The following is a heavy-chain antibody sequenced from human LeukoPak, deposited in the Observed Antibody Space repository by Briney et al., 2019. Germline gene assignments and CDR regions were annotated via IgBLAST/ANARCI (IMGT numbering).Heavy chain of an antibody. CDR3: ARDLADIVVVPAATDYYYYYYMDV. V-gene: IGHV1-18*01. CDR2: ISAYNGNT. D-gene: IGHD2-2*01. CDR1: GYTFTSYG. Sequence: ASVKVSCKASGYTFTSYGISWVRQAPGQGLEWMGWISAYNGNTNYAQKLLGRVTMTTDTSTSTAYMELRSLRSDDTAVYYCARDLADIVVVPAATDYYYYYYMDVWGKGTTVTVSS. J-gene: IGHJ6*03.